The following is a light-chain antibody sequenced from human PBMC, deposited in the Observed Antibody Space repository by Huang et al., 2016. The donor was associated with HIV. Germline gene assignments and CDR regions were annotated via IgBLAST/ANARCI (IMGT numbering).Light chain of an antibody. CDR1: QSVSSN. J-gene: IGKJ2*01. V-gene: IGKV3-15*01. CDR2: RAS. Sequence: EIVMTQSPATLSVSPGERATLSCRVSQSVSSNLAWYQQRPGQPPRLLISRASTRATGIPARFSGSGSGTDFTLTISSLQSEDFAVYYCQQYDNWPPAYTFGQGTKLDIK. CDR3: QQYDNWPPAYT.